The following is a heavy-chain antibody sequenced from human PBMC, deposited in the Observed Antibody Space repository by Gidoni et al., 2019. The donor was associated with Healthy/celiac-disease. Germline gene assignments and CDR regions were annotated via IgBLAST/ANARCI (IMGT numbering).Heavy chain of an antibody. CDR2: ISSSGSTI. CDR3: AIGSGYDWTWHNWFDP. J-gene: IGHJ5*02. CDR1: GFTFSSYE. D-gene: IGHD5-12*01. V-gene: IGHV3-48*03. Sequence: EVQLVESGGGLVQPGGSLRLSCAASGFTFSSYEMNWVRQAPGKGLEWVSYISSSGSTIYYADSVKGRFTISRDNAKNSLYLQMNSLRAEDTAVYYCAIGSGYDWTWHNWFDPWGQGTLVTVSS.